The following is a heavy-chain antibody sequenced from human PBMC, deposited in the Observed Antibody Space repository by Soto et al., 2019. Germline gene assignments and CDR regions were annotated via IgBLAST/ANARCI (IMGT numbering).Heavy chain of an antibody. D-gene: IGHD1-20*01. CDR2: VYHTGNT. CDR1: GVSVTGYY. Sequence: QVQLQESGPRLVKPSETLSLTCSVSGVSVTGYYWTWIRHSPGKGLEWIGYVYHTGNTYYNPSLKSRVTISLDTSKNQVSLRLRSVTAADTAVYYCAREQYNWKLWGQGTLVTVSS. CDR3: AREQYNWKL. V-gene: IGHV4-59*02. J-gene: IGHJ4*02.